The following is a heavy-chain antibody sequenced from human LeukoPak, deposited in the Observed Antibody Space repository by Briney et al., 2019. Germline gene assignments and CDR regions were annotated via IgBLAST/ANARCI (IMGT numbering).Heavy chain of an antibody. Sequence: SETLSLTCTVSGGSISSYYWSWIRQPPGKGLEWIGRIYTSGSTNYNPSLKSRVTISVDTSKNQFSLKLSSVTAADTAVYYCARTNWIQLWSINYWGQGTLVTVSS. CDR1: GGSISSYY. D-gene: IGHD5-18*01. J-gene: IGHJ4*02. CDR3: ARTNWIQLWSINY. V-gene: IGHV4-4*08. CDR2: IYTSGST.